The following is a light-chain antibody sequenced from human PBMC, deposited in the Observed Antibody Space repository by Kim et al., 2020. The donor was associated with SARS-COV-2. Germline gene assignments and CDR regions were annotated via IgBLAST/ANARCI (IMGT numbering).Light chain of an antibody. CDR3: GSYAGNKYWV. CDR2: EVT. CDR1: SSDIGTYDF. Sequence: QSALTQPPSASGSPGQSVTISCTGTSSDIGTYDFVSWYQHRPGKAPKLLISEVTKRPSGVPDRFSGSKSGNTASLIVSGLQSEDEADYFCGSYAGNKYWVFGGGTQLTVL. V-gene: IGLV2-8*01. J-gene: IGLJ2*01.